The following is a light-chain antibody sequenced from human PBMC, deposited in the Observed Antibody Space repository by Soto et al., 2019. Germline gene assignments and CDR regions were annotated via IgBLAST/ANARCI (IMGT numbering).Light chain of an antibody. CDR2: KAS. CDR1: HIISSW. CDR3: QHYNTYPWT. V-gene: IGKV1-5*03. Sequence: DIQMTQSPSILSASVGDRVTITCRASHIISSWLSCYQQKPGKAPNLLIYKASHLENGVPSRFSGSGSGTEFTLTISSLQPGDFATYYCQHYNTYPWTFGQGTKVDIK. J-gene: IGKJ1*01.